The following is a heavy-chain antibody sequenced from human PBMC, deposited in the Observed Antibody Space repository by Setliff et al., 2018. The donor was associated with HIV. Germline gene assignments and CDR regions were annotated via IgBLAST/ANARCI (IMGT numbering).Heavy chain of an antibody. V-gene: IGHV4-4*07. J-gene: IGHJ3*02. CDR2: IYTRGNT. CDR3: ARDRNYQDTSGYWQVFDI. D-gene: IGHD3-22*01. Sequence: PSETLSLTCTVSDGSFSSDYWTWIRQTPGKGLEWIGRIYTRGNTNYNPSLRSRVTMSVDTSKNQFSLHLNSVTAADTAVYYCARDRNYQDTSGYWQVFDIWGQGTMVTVSS. CDR1: DGSFSSDY.